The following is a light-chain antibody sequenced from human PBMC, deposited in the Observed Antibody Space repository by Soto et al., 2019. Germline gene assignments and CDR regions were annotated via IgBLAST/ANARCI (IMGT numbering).Light chain of an antibody. CDR1: SSDVGGYNY. CDR2: EVS. J-gene: IGLJ2*01. Sequence: QSALTQPPSASGSPGQSVTISCTGTSSDVGGYNYVSWYQQHPGKAPKLMIYEVSKRPSGVPDRFSGSKSGNTASLTVSGLQPEDQAAYYCSSYAGRNNLVFGGGTKVTVL. V-gene: IGLV2-8*01. CDR3: SSYAGRNNLV.